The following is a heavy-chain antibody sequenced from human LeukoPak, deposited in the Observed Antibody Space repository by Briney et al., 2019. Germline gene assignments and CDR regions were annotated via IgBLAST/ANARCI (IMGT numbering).Heavy chain of an antibody. CDR1: GFIFSNDW. J-gene: IGHJ4*02. CDR3: LCLEATSTGLIDH. D-gene: IGHD5/OR15-5a*01. CDR2: VTRDGVT. Sequence: PGGSLRLSCAASGFIFSNDWLHWVRQAPGKGLEWVSRVTRDGVTSYADSVKGRFAMSRDNAKNTLHLQMDSLRVEDTAVYYCLCLEATSTGLIDHWGQGTLVTVSS. V-gene: IGHV3-74*01.